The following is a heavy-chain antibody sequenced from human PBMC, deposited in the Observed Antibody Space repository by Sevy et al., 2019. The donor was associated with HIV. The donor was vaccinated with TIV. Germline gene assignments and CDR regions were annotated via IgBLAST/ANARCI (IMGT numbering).Heavy chain of an antibody. V-gene: IGHV3-21*01. CDR2: ISGRSSYI. CDR3: ARDGGCSSTSCLLYFDS. J-gene: IGHJ4*02. Sequence: GGSLRLSCAASGFTFSDYYMNWVRQAPGKGLEWVSSISGRSSYIHYADSVRGRFTISRDNAKNSLYLRMNSLRFDDTAVYFCARDGGCSSTSCLLYFDSWGQGALVTVSS. D-gene: IGHD2-2*01. CDR1: GFTFSDYY.